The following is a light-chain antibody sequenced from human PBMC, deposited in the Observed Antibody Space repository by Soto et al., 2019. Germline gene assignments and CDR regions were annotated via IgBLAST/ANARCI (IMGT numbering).Light chain of an antibody. Sequence: QAVVTQPPSVSGAPGQRVTISCTGSSSNIGAGYDVHWYQQLPGTAPKLLIYGNSNRPSGVPDRFSGSKSGTSASLAITGLQAMDEADYYCQSYDSSLSFYVFGTGTKVTVL. V-gene: IGLV1-40*01. J-gene: IGLJ1*01. CDR3: QSYDSSLSFYV. CDR2: GNS. CDR1: SSNIGAGYD.